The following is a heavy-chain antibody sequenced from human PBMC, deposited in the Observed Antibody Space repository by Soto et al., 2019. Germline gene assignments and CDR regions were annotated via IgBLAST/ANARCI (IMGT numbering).Heavy chain of an antibody. CDR1: GFTFSSYG. CDR2: IWYDGSNK. Sequence: PGGSLGRSCVASGFTFSSYGMHWVRQAPGKGLEWVAVIWYDGSNKYYADSVKGRFTISRDNSKNTLYLQMNSLRAEDTAVYYCARDGGCRDGYTVGCNWFDPWGRGT. D-gene: IGHD5-12*01. CDR3: ARDGGCRDGYTVGCNWFDP. V-gene: IGHV3-33*01. J-gene: IGHJ5*02.